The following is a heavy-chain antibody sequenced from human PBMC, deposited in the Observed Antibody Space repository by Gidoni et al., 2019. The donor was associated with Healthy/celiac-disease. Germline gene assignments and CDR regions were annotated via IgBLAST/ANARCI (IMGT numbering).Heavy chain of an antibody. V-gene: IGHV5-51*01. J-gene: IGHJ3*02. CDR1: GYSFTSYW. CDR3: ARQNTRDYGDYVGRHAFDI. CDR2: IYPGDSDT. D-gene: IGHD4-17*01. Sequence: EVQLVQSGAEVKKPGESLKLSCKGSGYSFTSYWSGWVRQMPGKGLEWMGIIYPGDSDTRYSPSFQGQVTISADKSISTAYLQWSSLKASDTAMYYCARQNTRDYGDYVGRHAFDIWGQGTMVTVSS.